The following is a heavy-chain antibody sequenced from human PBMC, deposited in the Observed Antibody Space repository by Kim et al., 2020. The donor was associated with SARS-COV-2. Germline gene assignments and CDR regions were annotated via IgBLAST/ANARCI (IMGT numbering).Heavy chain of an antibody. V-gene: IGHV3-30*04. Sequence: GGSLRLSCAVSGFTFSNYAIHWVRQAPGKGLERVAVISDDGSNTYYSDSVEGRFTISRDDSKNTLNLQINSLRPEDTAVYYCTRDDGRFRVLTGYYLFWGRGALVTVSS. J-gene: IGHJ4*02. CDR1: GFTFSNYA. D-gene: IGHD3-9*01. CDR3: TRDDGRFRVLTGYYLF. CDR2: ISDDGSNT.